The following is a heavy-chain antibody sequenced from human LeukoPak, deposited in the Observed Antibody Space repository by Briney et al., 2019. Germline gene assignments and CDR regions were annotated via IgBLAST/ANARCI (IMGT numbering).Heavy chain of an antibody. CDR2: IIPIFGTA. J-gene: IGHJ4*02. D-gene: IGHD2-21*02. V-gene: IGHV1-69*05. Sequence: GASVKVSCKASGGTFSSYAISWVRQAPGQGLEWMGGIIPIFGTANYAQKFQGRVTMTRDTSTSTVYMELSSLRSEDTAVYYCARDAAYCGGDCYFFDYWGQGTLVTVSS. CDR3: ARDAAYCGGDCYFFDY. CDR1: GGTFSSYA.